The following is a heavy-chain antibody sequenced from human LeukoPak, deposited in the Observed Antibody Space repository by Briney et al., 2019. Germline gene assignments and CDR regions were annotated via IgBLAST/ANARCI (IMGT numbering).Heavy chain of an antibody. D-gene: IGHD1-26*01. CDR3: ARRRRIVETSKGDGFDI. V-gene: IGHV4-59*08. Sequence: SETLSLTCIVSGGSINNYYWNWLRQPPGKGLEWIGYIYYSGSTNYNPSLKSRITISVDTSKNQFSLKLSSVTAADTAVYYCARRRRIVETSKGDGFDIWGQGTMVTVSS. CDR1: GGSINNYY. CDR2: IYYSGST. J-gene: IGHJ3*02.